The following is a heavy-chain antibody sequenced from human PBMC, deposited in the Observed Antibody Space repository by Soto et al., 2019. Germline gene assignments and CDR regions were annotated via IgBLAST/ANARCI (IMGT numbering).Heavy chain of an antibody. Sequence: SETLSLTCIVSGGPVSSGSYYWSWIGQPPGKGLESIGYIYYSGSTNYSPSLKRRVTISVDTSKNQFSLKLSSLTAADTAVYYCARDRVAVAGNWFDPWGQGTLVTVSS. CDR1: GGPVSSGSYY. CDR3: ARDRVAVAGNWFDP. CDR2: IYYSGST. V-gene: IGHV4-61*01. J-gene: IGHJ5*02. D-gene: IGHD6-19*01.